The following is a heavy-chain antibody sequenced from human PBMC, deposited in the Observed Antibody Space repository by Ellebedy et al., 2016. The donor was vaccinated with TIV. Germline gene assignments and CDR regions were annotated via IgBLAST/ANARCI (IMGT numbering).Heavy chain of an antibody. CDR1: GFNFRSYA. Sequence: GESLKISCAASGFNFRSYAMSWVRQAPGKGLEWVSGIVGSGAQKYADSVQGRFTISRDNSKRTVDLQMTSLRAEDTAVYFCAKDRTPGDGYWVFDNWGQGTLVSVSS. V-gene: IGHV3-23*01. CDR2: IVGSGA. D-gene: IGHD5-18*01. CDR3: AKDRTPGDGYWVFDN. J-gene: IGHJ4*02.